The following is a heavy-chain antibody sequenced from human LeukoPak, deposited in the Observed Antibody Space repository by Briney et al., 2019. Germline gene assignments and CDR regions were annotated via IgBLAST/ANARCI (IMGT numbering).Heavy chain of an antibody. CDR1: GFTFSSYA. D-gene: IGHD2-2*01. CDR2: ISYDGSNK. Sequence: PGGSLRLSCAASGFTFSSYAMHWVRQAPGKGLEWVAVISYDGSNKYYADSVKGRFTISRDNSKNTLYLRMNSLRAEDTAVYYCARVPCSSTSCYGSWFGWFDPWGQGTLVTVSS. CDR3: ARVPCSSTSCYGSWFGWFDP. J-gene: IGHJ5*02. V-gene: IGHV3-30*01.